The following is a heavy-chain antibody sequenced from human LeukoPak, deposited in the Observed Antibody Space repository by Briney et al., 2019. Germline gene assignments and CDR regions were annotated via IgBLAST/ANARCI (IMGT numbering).Heavy chain of an antibody. V-gene: IGHV3-7*01. CDR1: GFSFSNYW. CDR3: ARDQSDAFDI. CDR2: IKQDGSEI. Sequence: GGSLRLSCEASGFSFSNYWMSWVRQAPGKGLEWVANIKQDGSEIYYVDSVKGRFTISRDNAKNSLYLQMNSLRAEDTAVYYCARDQSDAFDIWGQGTVVTVSS. J-gene: IGHJ3*02.